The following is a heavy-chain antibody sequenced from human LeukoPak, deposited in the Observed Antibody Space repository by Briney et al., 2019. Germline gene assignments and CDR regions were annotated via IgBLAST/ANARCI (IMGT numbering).Heavy chain of an antibody. CDR2: IIPILGIA. V-gene: IGHV1-69*04. CDR3: ARGREDYYYGMDV. J-gene: IGHJ6*02. CDR1: GGTFNIYA. Sequence: VASVKVSCKASGGTFNIYAISWVRQAPGQGLEWMGRIIPILGIANYTQKFQGRVTITADKSTSTAYMELSSLRSEDTAVYYCARGREDYYYGMDVWGQGTTVTVSS.